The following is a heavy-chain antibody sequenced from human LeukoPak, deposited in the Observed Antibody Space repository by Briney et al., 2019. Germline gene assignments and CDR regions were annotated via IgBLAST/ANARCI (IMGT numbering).Heavy chain of an antibody. Sequence: GGSLRLSCAASGFPFSTYWMSWVRQAPGKGLEWVANIKQDGSEKYYVDSVKGRFAISRDNAKNSLFLQMNTLRVEDTAVYYCAKDSLLTVVSPVAASWGQGTLVTVSS. J-gene: IGHJ5*02. CDR3: AKDSLLTVVSPVAAS. CDR1: GFPFSTYW. V-gene: IGHV3-7*01. D-gene: IGHD4-23*01. CDR2: IKQDGSEK.